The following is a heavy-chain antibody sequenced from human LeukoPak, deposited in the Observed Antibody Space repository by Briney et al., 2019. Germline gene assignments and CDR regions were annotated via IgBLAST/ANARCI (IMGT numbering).Heavy chain of an antibody. J-gene: IGHJ6*02. D-gene: IGHD2-15*01. CDR3: ARVPYCSGGSCNYYYYYGMDV. V-gene: IGHV4-59*01. CDR2: IYYSGST. Sequence: SETLSLTCTVSGGSITSFYWSCIRQPPGKGLEWIGYIYYSGSTNYNPSLKSRVSISVDTSKNQFSLKLTSVTAADTAVYYCARVPYCSGGSCNYYYYYGMDVWGQGTTVTVSS. CDR1: GGSITSFY.